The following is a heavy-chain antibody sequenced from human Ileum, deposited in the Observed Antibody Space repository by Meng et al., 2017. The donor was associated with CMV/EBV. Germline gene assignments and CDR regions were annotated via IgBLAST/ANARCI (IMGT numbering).Heavy chain of an antibody. CDR2: IYHSGST. V-gene: IGHV4-59*01. D-gene: IGHD3-10*01. J-gene: IGHJ6*02. CDR3: ARGRSIGNGYGSYHSYYALDV. CDR1: GGSITSYY. Sequence: SETLSLTCTVSGGSITSYYWSWIRQPPGKGLEWIGYIYHSGSTDYNRSLKSRVTISVDTSKNQFSLKVNSVTAADTAVYYCARGRSIGNGYGSYHSYYALDVWGQGTTVTVSS.